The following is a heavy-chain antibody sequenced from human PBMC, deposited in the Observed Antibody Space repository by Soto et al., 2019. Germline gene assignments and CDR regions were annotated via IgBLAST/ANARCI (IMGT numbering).Heavy chain of an antibody. CDR3: ATLRAAYTQYDAFDI. CDR1: GYSFTSYW. J-gene: IGHJ3*02. D-gene: IGHD6-13*01. Sequence: GESLKISCKGSGYSFTSYWISWVRQMPGKGLEWMGRIDPSDSYTNYSPSFQGHVTISADKSISTAYLQWSSLKASDTAMYYCATLRAAYTQYDAFDIWGQGTMVTVS. V-gene: IGHV5-10-1*01. CDR2: IDPSDSYT.